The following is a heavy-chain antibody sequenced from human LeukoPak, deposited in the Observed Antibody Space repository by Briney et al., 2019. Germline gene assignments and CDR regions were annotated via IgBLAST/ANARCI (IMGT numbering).Heavy chain of an antibody. CDR1: GGTFISYA. CDR2: IIPIFGTA. CDR3: ASQLVRTNIYYYYYYGMDV. J-gene: IGHJ6*02. Sequence: ASVKVSCKASGGTFISYAISWVRQAPGQGLEWMGGIIPIFGTANYAQKFQGRVTITADESTSTAYMELSSLRSEDTAVYYCASQLVRTNIYYYYYYGMDVWGQGTTVTVSS. V-gene: IGHV1-69*13. D-gene: IGHD6-13*01.